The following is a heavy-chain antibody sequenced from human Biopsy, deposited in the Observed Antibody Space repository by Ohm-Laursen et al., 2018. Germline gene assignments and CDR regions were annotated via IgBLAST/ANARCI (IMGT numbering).Heavy chain of an antibody. CDR2: IIPIFDTA. CDR3: ARENYYEAGGYDGFSDS. Sequence: SVKVSCKAAAGTFNSYAISWVRQAPGQGLEWVGGIIPIFDTANYAQKFQGRVTITADKSTTTSYMVLSSLRSDDTAIYYCARENYYEAGGYDGFSDSWGQGTLISVSS. V-gene: IGHV1-69*06. J-gene: IGHJ4*02. D-gene: IGHD3-16*01. CDR1: AGTFNSYA.